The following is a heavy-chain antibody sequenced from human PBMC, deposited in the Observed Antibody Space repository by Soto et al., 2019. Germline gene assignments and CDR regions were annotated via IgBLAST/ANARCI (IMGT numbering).Heavy chain of an antibody. CDR3: AREGAPDTSEIGYYYYYGMDV. D-gene: IGHD2-2*02. V-gene: IGHV3-21*01. CDR1: GFTFSSYA. Sequence: EVQLLESGGGLVQPGGSLRLSCAASGFTFSSYAMSWVRQAPGKGLEWVSAISSSSSYIYYADSVKGRFTISRDNAKNSLYLQMNSLRAEDTAVYYCAREGAPDTSEIGYYYYYGMDVW. CDR2: ISSSSSYI. J-gene: IGHJ6*01.